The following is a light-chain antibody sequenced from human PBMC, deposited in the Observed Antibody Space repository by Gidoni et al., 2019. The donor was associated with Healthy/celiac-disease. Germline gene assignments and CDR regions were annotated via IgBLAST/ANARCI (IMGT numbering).Light chain of an antibody. Sequence: EIVMTQSTDTLSVSPGERATLSCRASQSVGSNLAWYQQKPGQAPRLLIYGASTRATGIPARFSGSGSGTEFTLTISSLQSEDFAVYYCQQYNNWPITFGGGTKVEIK. CDR2: GAS. CDR3: QQYNNWPIT. CDR1: QSVGSN. V-gene: IGKV3-15*01. J-gene: IGKJ4*01.